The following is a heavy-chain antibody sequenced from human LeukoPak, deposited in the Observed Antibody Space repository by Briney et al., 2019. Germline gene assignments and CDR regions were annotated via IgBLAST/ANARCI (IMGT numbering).Heavy chain of an antibody. V-gene: IGHV3-21*01. CDR3: TGDSGRFRLDY. D-gene: IGHD6-19*01. CDR2: ISRSSSYI. Sequence: GGSLRLSCAVSGFTFSSYSMNWVRQAPGKGLEWVSFISRSSSYIYYADSVKGRFTISRDNAKNSLFLQMNSLRAEDTAVYYCTGDSGRFRLDYWGQGILVTVSS. J-gene: IGHJ4*02. CDR1: GFTFSSYS.